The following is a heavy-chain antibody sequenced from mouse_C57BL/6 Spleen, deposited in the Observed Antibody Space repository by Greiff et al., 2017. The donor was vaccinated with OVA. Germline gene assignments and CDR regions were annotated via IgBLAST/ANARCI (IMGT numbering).Heavy chain of an antibody. D-gene: IGHD1-1*01. CDR1: GFTFSDYY. CDR2: INYDGSST. CDR3: ARLYYGSSYPDY. V-gene: IGHV5-16*01. Sequence: EVHLVESEGGLVQPGSSMKLSCTASGFTFSDYYMAWVRQVPEKGLEWVANINYDGSSTYYLDSLKSRFIISRDNAKNILYLQMSSLKSEDTATYYCARLYYGSSYPDYWGQGTTLTVSS. J-gene: IGHJ2*01.